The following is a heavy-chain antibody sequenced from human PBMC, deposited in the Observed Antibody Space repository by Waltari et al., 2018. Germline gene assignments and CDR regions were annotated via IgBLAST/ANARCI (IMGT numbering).Heavy chain of an antibody. CDR1: GLPFSTYA. V-gene: IGHV3-23*01. Sequence: EVQLLESGGGLVQPGGSLRLSCASSGLPFSTYAMRWVRQAPGGGLEWVAGMSGSGGNTYYADSVKGRFTISRDNSRNTLFLQMNRLRAEDTAVYYCAKGRWYFDFWGRGTLVTVPS. CDR2: MSGSGGNT. CDR3: AKGRWYFDF. J-gene: IGHJ4*02.